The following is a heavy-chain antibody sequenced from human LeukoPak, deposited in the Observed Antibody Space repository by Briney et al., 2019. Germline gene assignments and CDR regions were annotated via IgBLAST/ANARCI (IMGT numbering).Heavy chain of an antibody. CDR2: ISGSGGST. V-gene: IGHV3-23*01. CDR1: GFTFSSYA. CDR3: AKDHVDRGDLMIVVVITSWWFDP. Sequence: GGSLRLSCAASGFTFSSYAMSWVRQAPGKGLEWVSAISGSGGSTYYADSVKGRFTISRDNSKNTLYLQMNSLRAEDTAVYYCAKDHVDRGDLMIVVVITSWWFDPWGQGTLVTVSS. D-gene: IGHD3-22*01. J-gene: IGHJ5*02.